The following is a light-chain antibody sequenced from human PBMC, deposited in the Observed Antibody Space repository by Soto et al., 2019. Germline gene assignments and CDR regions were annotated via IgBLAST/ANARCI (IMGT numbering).Light chain of an antibody. CDR2: DVS. J-gene: IGLJ1*01. CDR3: SSYTSSSTLDWV. V-gene: IGLV2-14*01. Sequence: QSVLTQPASVSGSPGQSITISCTGTSSDVGGYNYVSWYQQHPGKAPKLMIYDVSNRPSGVSNRFSGSKSGNTASLTLSGLQAEDEADYYCSSYTSSSTLDWVFGTGTKVTVL. CDR1: SSDVGGYNY.